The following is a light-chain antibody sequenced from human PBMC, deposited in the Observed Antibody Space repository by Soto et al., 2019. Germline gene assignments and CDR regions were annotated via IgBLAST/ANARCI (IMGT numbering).Light chain of an antibody. CDR1: QTVRNNY. J-gene: IGKJ4*01. CDR3: QQSNNWPPLT. V-gene: IGKV3-20*01. Sequence: EFVLTQSPGTLSLSPGERATLSCRASQTVRNNYLAWYQQKPGQAPRLLIYDASSRATGIPDRFSGSGSGTDFTLTISRLEPEDFAVYYCQQSNNWPPLTFGGGTKVDIK. CDR2: DAS.